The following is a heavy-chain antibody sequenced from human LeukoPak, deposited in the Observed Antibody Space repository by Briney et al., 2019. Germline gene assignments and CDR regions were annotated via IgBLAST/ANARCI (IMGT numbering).Heavy chain of an antibody. J-gene: IGHJ4*02. CDR1: GGAFSSYA. V-gene: IGHV1-69*05. D-gene: IGHD5-24*01. CDR2: TIPIFGTA. CDR3: AREEIGRDGYNYFDY. Sequence: VASVKVSCKASGGAFSSYAISWVRQAPGQGLEWMGGTIPIFGTANYAQKFQGRVTITTDESTSTAYMELSSLRSEDTAVYYCAREEIGRDGYNYFDYWGQGTLVTVSS.